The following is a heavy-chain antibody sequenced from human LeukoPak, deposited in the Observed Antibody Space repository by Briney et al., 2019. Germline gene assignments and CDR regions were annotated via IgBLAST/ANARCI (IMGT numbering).Heavy chain of an antibody. Sequence: GGSLRLSCSASGFTFSGSPMHWVRQASGRGLEWVGRIRSKADNYATAYAASVKDRFTISRDDSHNTASLHMSDLKTEDTALYFCTGGIYGDFDYWGQGALVTVSS. CDR2: IRSKADNYAT. J-gene: IGHJ4*02. V-gene: IGHV3-73*01. CDR1: GFTFSGSP. D-gene: IGHD4-17*01. CDR3: TGGIYGDFDY.